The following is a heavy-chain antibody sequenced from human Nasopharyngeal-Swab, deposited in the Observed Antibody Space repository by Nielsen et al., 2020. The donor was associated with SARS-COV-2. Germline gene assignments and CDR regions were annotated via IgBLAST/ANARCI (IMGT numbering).Heavy chain of an antibody. CDR2: IYYSGST. D-gene: IGHD6-13*01. J-gene: IGHJ3*02. CDR3: ARAARYSSTWSLPYDAFDI. Sequence: WIRQSPGKGLEWIGYIYYSGSTYYNLSLKSRLTISVDTSKNQFSLKLSSVTAADTAVYYCARAARYSSTWSLPYDAFDIWGQGTMVTVSS. V-gene: IGHV4-31*02.